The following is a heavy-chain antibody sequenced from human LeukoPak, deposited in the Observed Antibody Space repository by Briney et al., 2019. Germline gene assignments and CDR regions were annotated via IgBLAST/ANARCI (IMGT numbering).Heavy chain of an antibody. D-gene: IGHD3-3*01. CDR3: AKVGDFWSGYYDFDY. V-gene: IGHV3-30*04. Sequence: GGSLRLSCAASGFTFSSYAMHWVRQAPGKGLEWVAVISYDGSNKYYADSVKGRFTISRDNSKNTLYLQMNSLRAEDTAVYYCAKVGDFWSGYYDFDYWGQGTLVTVSS. CDR2: ISYDGSNK. CDR1: GFTFSSYA. J-gene: IGHJ4*02.